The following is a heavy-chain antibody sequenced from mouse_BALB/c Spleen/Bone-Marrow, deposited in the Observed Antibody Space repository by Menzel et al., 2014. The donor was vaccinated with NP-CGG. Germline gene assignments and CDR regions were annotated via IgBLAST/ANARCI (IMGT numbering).Heavy chain of an antibody. CDR2: INTNSGEI. CDR1: GFTFSNYG. CDR3: ARGDDYFSWFAY. Sequence: DVQLVESGGGLVKPGGSLKLSCAASGFTFSNYGMPWVRQTPEKRLEFVATINTNSGEIYYPDSVKGRFTISRDNAKNTLYLQMRSLKSEDTAIYYCARGDDYFSWFAYWGQGTLVTVSA. J-gene: IGHJ3*01. V-gene: IGHV5-6-3*01. D-gene: IGHD2-4*01.